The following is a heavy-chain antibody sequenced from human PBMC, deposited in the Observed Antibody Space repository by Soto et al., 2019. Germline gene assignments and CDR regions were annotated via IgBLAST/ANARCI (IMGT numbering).Heavy chain of an antibody. J-gene: IGHJ6*02. Sequence: ASVKVSCKASGGTFSSYAISWVRQAPGQGLEWMGGIIPIFGTANYAQKFQGRVTITADESTSTAYMELSSLRSEDTAVYYCARSRAAVDNYYYYYGMDVWGQGTTVTSP. CDR3: ARSRAAVDNYYYYYGMDV. CDR1: GGTFSSYA. CDR2: IIPIFGTA. V-gene: IGHV1-69*13. D-gene: IGHD6-13*01.